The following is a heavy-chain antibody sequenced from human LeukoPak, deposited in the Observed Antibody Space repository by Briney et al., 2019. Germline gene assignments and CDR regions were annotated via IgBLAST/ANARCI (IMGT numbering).Heavy chain of an antibody. J-gene: IGHJ3*02. V-gene: IGHV4-39*01. CDR2: IHYSGST. Sequence: SETLPLTCTVSGGSLSSSSFYWVWIRQPPGKGLDWIGSIHYSGSTYYNPSLKSRVTISVDRSKNQFSLKLRSVTAADTAVYYCARHGQWLTGAFDIWGQGTMVTVSS. D-gene: IGHD3-9*01. CDR3: ARHGQWLTGAFDI. CDR1: GGSLSSSSFY.